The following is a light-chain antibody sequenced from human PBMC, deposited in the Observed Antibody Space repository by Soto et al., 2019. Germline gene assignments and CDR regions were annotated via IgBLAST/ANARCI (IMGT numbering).Light chain of an antibody. CDR1: QSVSLS. V-gene: IGKV3-15*01. J-gene: IGKJ1*01. Sequence: EIVLTQSPATLSVSLGDSATLSCRASQSVSLSLAWYQMRPGQPPRLLIYGASTSATDIPARFSGSGSGTDFTLTISSLQSEDFAVYCCQQYHIWPSWTFGQGTKVEL. CDR2: GAS. CDR3: QQYHIWPSWT.